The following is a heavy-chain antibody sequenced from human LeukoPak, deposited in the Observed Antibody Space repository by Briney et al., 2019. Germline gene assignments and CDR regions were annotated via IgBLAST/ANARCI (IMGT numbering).Heavy chain of an antibody. J-gene: IGHJ4*02. D-gene: IGHD6-13*01. V-gene: IGHV3-11*05. CDR2: ISGSSSYT. Sequence: PGGSLRLSCAASGFTFSDYYMSWIRQAPGKGLEWVSYISGSSSYTNYADSVKGRFTISRDTSKNTLYLQMKSLRAEDTAVYYCAKAWAAAGTFASWGQGTLVTVSS. CDR3: AKAWAAAGTFAS. CDR1: GFTFSDYY.